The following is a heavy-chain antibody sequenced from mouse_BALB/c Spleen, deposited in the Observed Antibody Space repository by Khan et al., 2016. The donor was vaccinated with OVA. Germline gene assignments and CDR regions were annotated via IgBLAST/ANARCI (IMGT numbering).Heavy chain of an antibody. CDR3: ARGYGGDIDY. Sequence: EVQLQESGPGLVKPSQSLSLTCTVTGYSITSDYAWNWIRQFPGNKLEWMGYIRYSGNTNYNPSLKSRISVTRDTSKNQFFLQLNSVTTEDTATDYCARGYGGDIDYWGQGTTLTVSS. CDR1: GYSITSDYA. J-gene: IGHJ2*01. D-gene: IGHD2-10*02. V-gene: IGHV3-2*02. CDR2: IRYSGNT.